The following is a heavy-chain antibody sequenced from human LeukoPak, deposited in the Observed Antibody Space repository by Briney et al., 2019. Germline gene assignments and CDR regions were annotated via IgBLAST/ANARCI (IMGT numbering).Heavy chain of an antibody. CDR3: ARDRIYDILTGYYPDAFDI. D-gene: IGHD3-9*01. J-gene: IGHJ3*02. V-gene: IGHV3-30*02. CDR1: GFSFSRYG. Sequence: GGSLRLSCAASGFSFSRYGMHWVRQAPGKGLEWVSFIRYDGNNKNYADSVKGRFTISRDNSKNTLHLQLNSLRTEDTAVYYCARDRIYDILTGYYPDAFDIWGQGTMVTVSS. CDR2: IRYDGNNK.